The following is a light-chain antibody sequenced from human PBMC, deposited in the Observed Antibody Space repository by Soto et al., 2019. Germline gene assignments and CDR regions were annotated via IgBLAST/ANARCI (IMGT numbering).Light chain of an antibody. CDR3: QQYNSYSST. Sequence: DIQMTQSPSTLSASVGDRVTITCRASQSIGNWLAWYQQKPGKAPKLLIYDASSLESGVPSRFSGSGSATEFTLTISSLQPDDFATYYCQQYNSYSSTFGHGTKVDIK. CDR1: QSIGNW. V-gene: IGKV1-5*01. CDR2: DAS. J-gene: IGKJ1*01.